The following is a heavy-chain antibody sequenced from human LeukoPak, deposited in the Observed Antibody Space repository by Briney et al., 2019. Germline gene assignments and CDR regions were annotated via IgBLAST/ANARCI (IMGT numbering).Heavy chain of an antibody. CDR1: GFTFTNAC. CDR2: IKSKTDGETT. CDR3: SSGGYTYGSDY. D-gene: IGHD5-18*01. Sequence: GGSLRLSCAASGFTFTNACMNWVRQAPGQGLEWVARIKSKTDGETTYYAAHVKGRFTISRDDSKNTVSLQMNSLKIEDTAVYYCSSGGYTYGSDYWGQGTLVTVSS. V-gene: IGHV3-15*01. J-gene: IGHJ4*02.